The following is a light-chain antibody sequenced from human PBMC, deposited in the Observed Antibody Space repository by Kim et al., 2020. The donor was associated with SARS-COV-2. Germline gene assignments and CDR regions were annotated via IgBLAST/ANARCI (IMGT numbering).Light chain of an antibody. CDR2: AAS. V-gene: IGKV1-27*01. J-gene: IGKJ1*01. CDR1: QDISHY. CDR3: QRYIRAPWT. Sequence: ASGGDRVTITCRASQDISHYLDWYQQKPGKVPKLLIYAASTLQSGVPSRFSGSASGTDFSLTISSLQPEDVATYYCQRYIRAPWTFGQGTKVDIK.